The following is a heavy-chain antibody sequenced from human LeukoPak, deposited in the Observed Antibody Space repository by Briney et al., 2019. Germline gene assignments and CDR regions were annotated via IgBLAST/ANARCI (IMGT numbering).Heavy chain of an antibody. V-gene: IGHV3-48*03. J-gene: IGHJ3*02. CDR3: ARARGKSGSYYSFDI. CDR2: IDSHSNVI. CDR1: GFSFISYE. Sequence: PGGSLRLSCAASGFSFISYEMNWVRQAPGKGLEWISYIDSHSNVITYTNSVKGRFTISRDNPRNSLSLQMNSLRAEDTAFYYCARARGKSGSYYSFDIWGQGTMVTVSP. D-gene: IGHD1-26*01.